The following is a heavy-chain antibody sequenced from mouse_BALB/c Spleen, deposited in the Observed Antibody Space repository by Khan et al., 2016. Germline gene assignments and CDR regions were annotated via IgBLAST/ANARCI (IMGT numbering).Heavy chain of an antibody. CDR2: IWGGGST. CDR1: GFSFTDYG. V-gene: IGHV2-6-5*01. CDR3: AKHVGYYGSSYFDY. Sequence: QVQLKESGPGLVAPSQSLSITCTVSGFSFTDYGVSWIRQPPGKGLEWLGVIWGGGSTYYNSGLQSRLSISKDNSKSQVFLKMNSLQIDDTAMYYCAKHVGYYGSSYFDYWGQGTTLTVSS. D-gene: IGHD1-1*01. J-gene: IGHJ2*01.